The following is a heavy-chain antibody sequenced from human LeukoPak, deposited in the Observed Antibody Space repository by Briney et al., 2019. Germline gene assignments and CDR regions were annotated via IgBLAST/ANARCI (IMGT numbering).Heavy chain of an antibody. CDR2: ITSSGSTI. D-gene: IGHD3-10*01. J-gene: IGHJ6*02. CDR1: GFTFSKYN. V-gene: IGHV3-48*02. Sequence: GGSLRLSCAASGFTFSKYNMNWVRQAPRKGLEWVSYITSSGSTIYYADSVKGRFTISRDNAKNSLYLQMNSLRDEDTAVYYCARDALWFGDYYYGMDVWGQGTTVTVSS. CDR3: ARDALWFGDYYYGMDV.